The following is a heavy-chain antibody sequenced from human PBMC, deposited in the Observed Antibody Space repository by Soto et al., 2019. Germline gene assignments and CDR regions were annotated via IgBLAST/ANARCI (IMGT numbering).Heavy chain of an antibody. V-gene: IGHV1-18*01. CDR3: ARVRSVGAPNWFDP. Sequence: GASVKVSCKASGYTFTSYGISWVRQAPGQGLEWMGWISAYNGNTNYAQKLQGRVTMTTDTSTSTAYMELRSLRSDDTAVYHCARVRSVGAPNWFDPWGQGTLVTVSS. J-gene: IGHJ5*02. CDR1: GYTFTSYG. D-gene: IGHD1-26*01. CDR2: ISAYNGNT.